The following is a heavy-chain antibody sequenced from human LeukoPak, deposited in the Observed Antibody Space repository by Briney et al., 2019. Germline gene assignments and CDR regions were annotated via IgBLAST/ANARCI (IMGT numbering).Heavy chain of an antibody. CDR2: IYHSGST. V-gene: IGHV4-30-2*01. J-gene: IGHJ4*02. Sequence: PSETLSLTCAVSGGSISSGGYSWSWIRQPPGKGLEWIGYIYHSGSTYYNPSLKSRVTISVDRSKSQFSLKLSSVTAADTAVYYCARRAAGGNSDNDRPPFDYWGQGTLVTVSS. D-gene: IGHD4-23*01. CDR1: GGSISSGGYS. CDR3: ARRAAGGNSDNDRPPFDY.